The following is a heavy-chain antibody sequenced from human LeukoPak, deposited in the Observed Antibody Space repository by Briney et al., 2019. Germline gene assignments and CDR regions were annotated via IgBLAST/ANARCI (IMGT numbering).Heavy chain of an antibody. CDR2: IIPIFGTA. V-gene: IGHV1-69*06. CDR3: ARGGLMITFGGDTDFDY. D-gene: IGHD3-16*01. CDR1: GGTFSSYA. Sequence: ASVKVSCKASGGTFSSYAISWVRQAPGQGLEWMGGIIPIFGTANYAQKFQGRVTITADKSTSTAYMELSSLRSEDTAVYYCARGGLMITFGGDTDFDYWGQGTLVTVSS. J-gene: IGHJ4*02.